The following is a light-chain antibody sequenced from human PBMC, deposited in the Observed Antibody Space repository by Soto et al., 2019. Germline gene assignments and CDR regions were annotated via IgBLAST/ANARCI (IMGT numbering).Light chain of an antibody. CDR1: QYVSSN. CDR3: HQCNNWPRT. J-gene: IGKJ1*01. V-gene: IGKV3D-15*01. CDR2: QAS. Sequence: EIVLTQSPATLSAFPGEGATLSCRASQYVSSNLAWYQHKPGQAPRLLIYQASPRTTGIPARFSGSGFGTEFTLTISSLQSEDFAVYYCHQCNNWPRTFGQGTKVDIK.